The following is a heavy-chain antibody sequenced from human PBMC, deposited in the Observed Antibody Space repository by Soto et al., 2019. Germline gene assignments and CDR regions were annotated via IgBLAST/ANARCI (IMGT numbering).Heavy chain of an antibody. J-gene: IGHJ5*02. D-gene: IGHD1-1*01. CDR2: ISFDGTAK. V-gene: IGHV3-30*03. Sequence: GGSLKLSCVASGFTFNRYGMHWVRQAPGKGLEWVAEISFDGTAKYYAESVKGRFTVSRDNGNNTLHLEMNSLGAKDTAVYFCATGRSTRFDPWGQGTLVTVSS. CDR1: GFTFNRYG. CDR3: ATGRSTRFDP.